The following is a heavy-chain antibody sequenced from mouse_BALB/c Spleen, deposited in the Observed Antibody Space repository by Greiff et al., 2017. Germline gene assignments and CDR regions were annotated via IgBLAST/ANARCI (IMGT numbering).Heavy chain of an antibody. CDR3: ARSSYRGESMDY. CDR2: ISSGGST. CDR1: GFTFSSYA. J-gene: IGHJ4*01. Sequence: EVNVVESGGGLVKPGGSLKLSCAASGFTFSSYAMSWVRQTPEKRLEWVASISSGGSTYYPDSVKGRFTISRDNARNILYLQMSSLRSEDTAMYYCARSSYRGESMDYWGQGTSGTVSS. V-gene: IGHV5-6-5*01. D-gene: IGHD2-14*01.